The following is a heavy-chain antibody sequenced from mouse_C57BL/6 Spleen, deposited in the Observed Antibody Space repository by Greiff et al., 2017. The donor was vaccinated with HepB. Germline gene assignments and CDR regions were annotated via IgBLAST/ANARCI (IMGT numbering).Heavy chain of an antibody. V-gene: IGHV5-4*01. CDR2: ISDGGSYT. CDR1: GFTFSSYA. D-gene: IGHD6-1*02. J-gene: IGHJ2*01. Sequence: EVQLVESGGGLVKPGGSLKLSCAASGFTFSSYAMSWVRQTPEKRLEWVATISDGGSYTYYPDNVKGRFTISRDNAKNNLYLQMSHLKSEDTAMYYCARGDNYEDYWGQGTTLTVSS. CDR3: ARGDNYEDY.